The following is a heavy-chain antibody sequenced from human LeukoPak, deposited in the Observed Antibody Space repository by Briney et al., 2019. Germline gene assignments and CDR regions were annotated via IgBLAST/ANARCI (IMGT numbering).Heavy chain of an antibody. CDR1: GASFSGYY. Sequence: PSQTLSLTCAVYGASFSGYYWSWVRQPPGKGLEWLGEINHSGSTNYNPSLKSRVTISVDTSKNQFSLKLSSVTAADTAVYYCARRGPYQLPPYYYYGMDVWGQGTTVTVSS. CDR2: INHSGST. J-gene: IGHJ6*02. CDR3: ARRGPYQLPPYYYYGMDV. V-gene: IGHV4-34*01. D-gene: IGHD2-2*01.